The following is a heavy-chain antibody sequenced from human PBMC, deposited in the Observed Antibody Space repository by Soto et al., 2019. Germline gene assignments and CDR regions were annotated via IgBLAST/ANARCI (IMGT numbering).Heavy chain of an antibody. V-gene: IGHV4-34*01. J-gene: IGHJ6*02. Sequence: PSETLSLTCAVYGGSFSGYYWSWIRQPPGKGLEWIGEINHSGSTNYNPSLKSRVTISVDTSKNQFSLKLSSVTAADTAVYYCARDGGNYYYYGMDVWGQGTTVTVSS. D-gene: IGHD3-16*01. CDR3: ARDGGNYYYYGMDV. CDR2: INHSGST. CDR1: GGSFSGYY.